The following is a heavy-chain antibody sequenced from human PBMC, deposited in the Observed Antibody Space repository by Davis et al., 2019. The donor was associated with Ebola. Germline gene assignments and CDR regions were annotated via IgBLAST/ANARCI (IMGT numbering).Heavy chain of an antibody. V-gene: IGHV5-51*01. CDR2: IYTGDSDT. CDR1: GNSFTNYW. D-gene: IGHD7-27*01. Sequence: GESLKISCKGSGNSFTNYWIGWVRQMPGKGLEWMGIIYTGDSDTRYSPSFRGQVTISADKSSKTAFLQWSSLKASDTAMYYCASLRRTITGMDDGFDIWGQGTKVTVSS. J-gene: IGHJ3*02. CDR3: ASLRRTITGMDDGFDI.